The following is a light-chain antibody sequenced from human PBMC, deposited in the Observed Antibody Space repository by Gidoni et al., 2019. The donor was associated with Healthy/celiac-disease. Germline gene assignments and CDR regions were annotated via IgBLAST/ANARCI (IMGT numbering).Light chain of an antibody. V-gene: IGKV1-39*01. CDR1: QSISSY. CDR3: QQSYSTPLT. CDR2: AAS. Sequence: IQMTPYPSSLSASVGDRVTITCRGSQSISSYLNWYQQKPGKAPKRLIYAASSLQSGVPSRFSGRGSGTDFTRTISSLQPEDFATYYFQQSYSTPLTFGQGTKLEIK. J-gene: IGKJ2*01.